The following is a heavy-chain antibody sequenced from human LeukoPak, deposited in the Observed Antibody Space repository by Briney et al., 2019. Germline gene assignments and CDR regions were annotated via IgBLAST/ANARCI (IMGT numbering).Heavy chain of an antibody. CDR2: INPNSGGT. Sequence: ASVKVSCKASGYTFTGYYMHWVRQAPGQGLEWMGWINPNSGGTNYAQKFQGRVTMTRDTSIGTAYMELSRLRSDDTAVYYCASEVGYCSGGSCYSDPTEYFQHWGQGTLVTVSS. CDR1: GYTFTGYY. J-gene: IGHJ1*01. D-gene: IGHD2-15*01. V-gene: IGHV1-2*02. CDR3: ASEVGYCSGGSCYSDPTEYFQH.